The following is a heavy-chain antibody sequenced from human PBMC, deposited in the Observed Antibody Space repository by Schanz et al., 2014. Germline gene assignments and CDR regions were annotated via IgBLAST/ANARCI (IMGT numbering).Heavy chain of an antibody. CDR2: INVGNGNM. D-gene: IGHD3-22*01. V-gene: IGHV1-3*01. CDR1: GYTFTSYS. J-gene: IGHJ5*02. CDR3: AREVGLYDRGWFDP. Sequence: QVQLVQSWAEVKKPGASVKVSCKASGYTFTSYSIHWVRQAPGQGLEWMGWINVGNGNMKYSQKFQGRVTITRDTSASTAYMELTSLRSEDTAVYDCAREVGLYDRGWFDPWGQGTLVTVSS.